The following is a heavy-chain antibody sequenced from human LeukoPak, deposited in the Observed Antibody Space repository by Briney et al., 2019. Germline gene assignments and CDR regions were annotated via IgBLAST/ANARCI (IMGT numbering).Heavy chain of an antibody. CDR1: GFTFSTYW. D-gene: IGHD4-17*01. J-gene: IGHJ4*02. Sequence: GGSLRLSCTASGFTFSTYWMHWVRQAPGKGLEWVSSISSSSSYIYYADSVKGRFTISRDNAKNSLFLQMNSLRAEDTAVYYCARGQEDYGYTFDYWGQGTLVTVSS. V-gene: IGHV3-21*01. CDR3: ARGQEDYGYTFDY. CDR2: ISSSSSYI.